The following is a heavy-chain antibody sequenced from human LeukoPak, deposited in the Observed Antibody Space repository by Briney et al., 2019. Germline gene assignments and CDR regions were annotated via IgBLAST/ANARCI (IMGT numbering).Heavy chain of an antibody. V-gene: IGHV1-69*05. Sequence: ASVKVSCKASGGTFSSYAISWVRQAPGQGLEWMGGIIPIFGTANYAQKFQGRVTIITDESTSTAYMELSSLRSEDTAVYYCARGRIEYGSSWYNYWGQGTLVTVSS. CDR2: IIPIFGTA. CDR1: GGTFSSYA. CDR3: ARGRIEYGSSWYNY. J-gene: IGHJ4*02. D-gene: IGHD6-13*01.